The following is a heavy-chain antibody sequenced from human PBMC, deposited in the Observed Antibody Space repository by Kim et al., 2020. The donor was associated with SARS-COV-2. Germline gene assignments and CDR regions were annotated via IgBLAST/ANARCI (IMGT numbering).Heavy chain of an antibody. D-gene: IGHD2-2*01. CDR3: VQPVSAY. V-gene: IGHV3-74*01. CDR2: IMHDGSGT. CDR1: GFSFSSHG. Sequence: GGSLRLSCVASGFSFSSHGMHWVRQAPGKGLAWVSRIMHDGSGTLYADSVKGRFTISRDNAKKTLYLQMNSLRVEDTAIYYCVQPVSAYWGQGPLDPFSS. J-gene: IGHJ4*02.